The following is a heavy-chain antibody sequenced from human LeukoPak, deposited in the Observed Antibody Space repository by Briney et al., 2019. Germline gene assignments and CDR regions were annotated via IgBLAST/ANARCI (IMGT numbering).Heavy chain of an antibody. V-gene: IGHV3-7*01. J-gene: IGHJ4*02. Sequence: GGSLRLSCAASGFTFNNFWMSWVRQAPGKGLEWVANMKQDGSEEYYVDSVKGRFTISRDNAKNSLYLQMNSLRAEDTAVYYCARKNSLDYWGQRTLVTVSS. CDR1: GFTFNNFW. D-gene: IGHD2-21*01. CDR2: MKQDGSEE. CDR3: ARKNSLDY.